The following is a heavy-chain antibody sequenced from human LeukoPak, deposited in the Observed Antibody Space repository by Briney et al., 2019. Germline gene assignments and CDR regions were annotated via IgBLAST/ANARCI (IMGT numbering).Heavy chain of an antibody. CDR3: ARYFCSGGRCSHFDY. CDR1: GGSISSGGYY. CDR2: IYYSGST. J-gene: IGHJ4*02. D-gene: IGHD2-15*01. Sequence: SQTLSLTCTVSGGSISSGGYYWSWIRQHPGKGLEWIGYIYYSGSTNYNPSLKSRVTISVDTSKNQFSLKLSSVTAADTAVYYCARYFCSGGRCSHFDYWGQGTLVTVSS. V-gene: IGHV4-31*03.